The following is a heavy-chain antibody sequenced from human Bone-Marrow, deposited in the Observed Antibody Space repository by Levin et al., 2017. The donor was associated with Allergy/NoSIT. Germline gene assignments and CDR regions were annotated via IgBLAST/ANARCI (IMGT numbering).Heavy chain of an antibody. CDR1: GYSFTNYW. D-gene: IGHD2-15*01. Sequence: GESLKISCKGFGYSFTNYWIGWVRQMPGKGLEWMGMIYPGDSDTRYSPSFQGQVTIPTDKSISTAYLQWSSLKASDTAIYYCARRYCSGGSCYFAGWFDPWGQGTLVTVSS. CDR3: ARRYCSGGSCYFAGWFDP. V-gene: IGHV5-51*01. CDR2: IYPGDSDT. J-gene: IGHJ5*02.